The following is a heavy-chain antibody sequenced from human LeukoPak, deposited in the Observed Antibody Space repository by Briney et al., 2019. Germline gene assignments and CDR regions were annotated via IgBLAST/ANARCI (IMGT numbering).Heavy chain of an antibody. CDR1: GGSFSGYY. CDR2: INHSGST. V-gene: IGHV4-34*01. D-gene: IGHD5-18*01. CDR3: ARHKIRRYSYGPGAFDI. J-gene: IGHJ3*02. Sequence: SETLSLTCAVYGGSFSGYYWSWIRQPPGKGVEWIGEINHSGSTNYNPSLKSRVTISVDTSKNQFSLKLSSVTAADTAVYYCARHKIRRYSYGPGAFDIWGQGTMVTVSS.